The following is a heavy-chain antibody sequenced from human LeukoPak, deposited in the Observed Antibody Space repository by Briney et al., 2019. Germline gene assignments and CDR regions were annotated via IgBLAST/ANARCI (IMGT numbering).Heavy chain of an antibody. V-gene: IGHV3-11*01. Sequence: GGSLRLSCAASGFTFNNYYMSWIRQAPGKGLEWLSYINIGGTNTHYADSAKGRFAISRDNAKKSLYLEMNNLRAEDTAVYYCATDGAGFDTWGQGVLVTVSS. CDR2: INIGGTNT. CDR3: ATDGAGFDT. CDR1: GFTFNNYY. J-gene: IGHJ5*02.